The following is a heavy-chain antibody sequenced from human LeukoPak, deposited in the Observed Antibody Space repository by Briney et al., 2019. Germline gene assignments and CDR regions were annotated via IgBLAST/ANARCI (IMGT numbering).Heavy chain of an antibody. CDR1: GGSISSSSYY. D-gene: IGHD5-18*01. CDR3: ARGAARGRVDYMDV. CDR2: IYCSGST. Sequence: PSETLSLTCTVSGGSISSSSYYWGWLRQPPGKGLEWIGSIYCSGSTYYNPSLKSRVTISVDTSKNQFSLKLSPVTAADTAVYYCARGAARGRVDYMDVWGKGSTVTVSS. J-gene: IGHJ6*03. V-gene: IGHV4-39*07.